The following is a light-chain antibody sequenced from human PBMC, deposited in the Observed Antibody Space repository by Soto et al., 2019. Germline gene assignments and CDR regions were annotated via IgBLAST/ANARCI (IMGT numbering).Light chain of an antibody. CDR2: AAS. CDR3: QQSHITTLFT. CDR1: QNINSH. J-gene: IGKJ2*01. Sequence: DIQMTQSPSSLSASIGDRVTITCRASQNINSHLNWYQQKPGKAPKVLIYAASRLQSGVPFRFSGSGCGTEFTLTISSLEPEDFATYYCQQSHITTLFTFGKGTKLEIK. V-gene: IGKV1-39*01.